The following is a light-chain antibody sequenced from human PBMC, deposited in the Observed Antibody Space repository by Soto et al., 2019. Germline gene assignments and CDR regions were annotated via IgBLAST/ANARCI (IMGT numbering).Light chain of an antibody. CDR3: XXXXXXXEA. CDR1: QTISSW. Sequence: DIHMTQSPSTLSGSVGDRVTITCRASQTISSWLAWYQQKPGKAPKLLIYKASTLKSGVPSRFSGSGSGTEITLTISSLQPDDFATXXXXXXXXXXEAFXQGTKVDIK. V-gene: IGKV1-5*03. CDR2: KAS. J-gene: IGKJ1*01.